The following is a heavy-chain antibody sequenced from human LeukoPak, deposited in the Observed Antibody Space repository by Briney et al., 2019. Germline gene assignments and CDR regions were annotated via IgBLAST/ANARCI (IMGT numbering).Heavy chain of an antibody. CDR1: GFTFDDYT. J-gene: IGHJ3*02. V-gene: IGHV3-43*01. Sequence: GGSLRLSCAASGFTFDDYTMHWVRQAPGKGPEWVSLISRDGGSTYYADSVKGRFTISRDNSKNSLYLQMNSLRTEDTALYYCAKDSGSYFDNAFDIWGQGTMVTVSS. CDR3: AKDSGSYFDNAFDI. CDR2: ISRDGGST. D-gene: IGHD1-26*01.